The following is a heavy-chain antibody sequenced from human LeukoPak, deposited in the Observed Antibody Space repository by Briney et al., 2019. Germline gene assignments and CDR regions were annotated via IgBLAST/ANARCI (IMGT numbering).Heavy chain of an antibody. CDR1: GFTFSSYG. CDR2: ISYDGSNK. D-gene: IGHD3-22*01. Sequence: GGSLRLSCAASGFTFSSYGMHWVRQAPGKGLEWVAVISYDGSNKYYADSVKGRFTISRDNSKNTLYLQMNSLRAEDTAVYYCAKVPTDYYDSSLNWFDPWGQGTLVTVSS. J-gene: IGHJ5*02. CDR3: AKVPTDYYDSSLNWFDP. V-gene: IGHV3-30*18.